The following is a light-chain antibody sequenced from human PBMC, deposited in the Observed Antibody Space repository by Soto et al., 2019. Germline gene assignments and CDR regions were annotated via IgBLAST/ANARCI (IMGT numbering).Light chain of an antibody. CDR1: QSVSSN. Sequence: EIVMTQSPATVSVSPGERATLSCSASQSVSSNLAWYQQKPGQAPSLPIYDASTRATGIPARFSGSGSGTEFTLTISSLQSEDFAVYYCQQYNNWPPIAFGQGTRLEIK. CDR2: DAS. V-gene: IGKV3-15*01. CDR3: QQYNNWPPIA. J-gene: IGKJ5*01.